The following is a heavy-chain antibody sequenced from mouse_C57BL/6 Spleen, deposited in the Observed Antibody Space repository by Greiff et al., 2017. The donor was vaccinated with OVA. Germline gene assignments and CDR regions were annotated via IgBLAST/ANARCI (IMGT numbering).Heavy chain of an antibody. CDR2: IYPRSGNT. V-gene: IGHV1-81*01. Sequence: VKLMESGAELARPGASVKLSCKASGYTFTSYGISWVKQRTGQGLEWIGEIYPRSGNTYYNEKFKGKATLTADKSSSTAYMELRSLTSEDSAVYFCARSATATARGYFDYWGQGTTLTVSS. CDR3: ARSATATARGYFDY. J-gene: IGHJ2*01. CDR1: GYTFTSYG. D-gene: IGHD3-3*01.